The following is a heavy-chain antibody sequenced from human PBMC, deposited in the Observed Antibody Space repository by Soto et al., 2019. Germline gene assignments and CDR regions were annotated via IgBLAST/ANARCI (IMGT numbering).Heavy chain of an antibody. CDR3: GMADSSGYYSEKH. Sequence: EVQLLESGGGLVQPGGSLRLSCAASGFTPNIFAMSWVRQAPGKGLEWVSAVSGSGAVTYYTDSVRGRFTISRDNSRSTLYLQMSSLRAEDTAVYYCGMADSSGYYSEKHWGQGTLVTVSS. CDR2: VSGSGAVT. V-gene: IGHV3-23*01. D-gene: IGHD3-22*01. CDR1: GFTPNIFA. J-gene: IGHJ4*02.